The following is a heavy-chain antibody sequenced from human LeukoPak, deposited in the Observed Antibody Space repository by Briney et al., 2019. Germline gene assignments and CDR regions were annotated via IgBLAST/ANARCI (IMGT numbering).Heavy chain of an antibody. CDR2: INHSGST. CDR3: ARGPYYFGSGTDYNRFNVVY. V-gene: IGHV4-34*01. D-gene: IGHD3-10*01. CDR1: GGSFSGYY. J-gene: IGHJ4*02. Sequence: SETLSLTCAVYGGSFSGYYWTWLRQPPGKGLEWIGEINHSGSTNYNPSLKSRVTISIDTSKSQFSLKLSSVTAADTAVYYCARGPYYFGSGTDYNRFNVVYWGQGILVTVSS.